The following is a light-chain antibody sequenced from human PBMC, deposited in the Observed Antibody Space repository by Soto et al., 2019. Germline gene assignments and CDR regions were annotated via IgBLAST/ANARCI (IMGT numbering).Light chain of an antibody. Sequence: DIQMTQSPSSLSASVGDRVTITCRASQSISSYLHWYQQKPGKAPKLLIYAASSLQSGVPSRFSGSGSGTDFTLTISSLQPEDFATYYGQQSYSTPRTFGQGTKVELK. CDR2: AAS. CDR3: QQSYSTPRT. V-gene: IGKV1-39*01. CDR1: QSISSY. J-gene: IGKJ1*01.